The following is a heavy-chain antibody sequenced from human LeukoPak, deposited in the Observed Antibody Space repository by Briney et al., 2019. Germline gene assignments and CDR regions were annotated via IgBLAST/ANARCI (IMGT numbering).Heavy chain of an antibody. CDR1: GFTFSSYS. CDR2: TSGGSSTI. Sequence: GGSLRLSCAASGFTFSSYSMNWVRQAPGKGLEWVSYTSGGSSTIYYADSVKGRFTISRDNAKNSLYLQMNSLRDEDTATYYCAIRQYSSSWTFDYWGQGTLVTVSS. J-gene: IGHJ4*02. D-gene: IGHD6-13*01. CDR3: AIRQYSSSWTFDY. V-gene: IGHV3-48*02.